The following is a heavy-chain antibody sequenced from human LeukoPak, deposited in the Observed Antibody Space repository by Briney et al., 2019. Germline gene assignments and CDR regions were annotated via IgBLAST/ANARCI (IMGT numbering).Heavy chain of an antibody. D-gene: IGHD2-2*01. CDR2: IYYSGST. Sequence: KSSETLSLTSTVSGGSISSYYWSWIRQPPGKGLEWIGYIYYSGSTNYNPSLKSRVTISVDTSKNQFSLKLSSVTAADTAVYYCARSSSTSFPIDYWGQGTLVTVSS. J-gene: IGHJ4*02. CDR1: GGSISSYY. V-gene: IGHV4-59*01. CDR3: ARSSSTSFPIDY.